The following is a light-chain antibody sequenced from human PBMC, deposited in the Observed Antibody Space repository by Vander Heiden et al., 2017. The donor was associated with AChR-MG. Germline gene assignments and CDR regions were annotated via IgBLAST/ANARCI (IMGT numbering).Light chain of an antibody. V-gene: IGKV3-15*01. J-gene: IGKJ3*01. CDR2: GAS. CDR3: QQYNNWRFT. Sequence: EIVMTQSPATLSVSPGERATLSCRASQSVTNNLAWYQQKPGQAPRLLISGASTRATGIPARFSGSGSGTEFTLTISSLQSEDFAVYYWQQYNNWRFTFGPGTKVDTK. CDR1: QSVTNN.